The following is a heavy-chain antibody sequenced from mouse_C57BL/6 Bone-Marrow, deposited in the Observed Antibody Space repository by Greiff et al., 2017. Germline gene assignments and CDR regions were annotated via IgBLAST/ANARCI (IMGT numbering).Heavy chain of an antibody. V-gene: IGHV1-62-2*01. CDR2: IYPGSGSI. Sequence: VKLVESGAELVKPGASVKLSCKASGYTFTEYTIHWVKQRSGQGLEWIGWIYPGSGSITYNEKFNEKDTLTADKSSSTVYMELSRLTSEDSAVYFCARPHYYYGSCAMDYWGQGTSVTVSS. CDR3: ARPHYYYGSCAMDY. D-gene: IGHD1-1*01. J-gene: IGHJ4*01. CDR1: GYTFTEYT.